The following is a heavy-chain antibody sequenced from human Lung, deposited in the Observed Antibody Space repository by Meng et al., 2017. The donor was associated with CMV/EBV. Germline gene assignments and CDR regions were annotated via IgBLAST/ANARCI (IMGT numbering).Heavy chain of an antibody. D-gene: IGHD2-2*01. J-gene: IGHJ4*02. CDR2: ISNSGAYI. CDR3: TTEDFGPLEYQLLEGNY. CDR1: GFTFSSYS. V-gene: IGHV3-21*03. Sequence: GEXXTISCAASGFTFSSYSMNWVRQAPGKGLEWVSSISNSGAYIYYADSVKGRFTISRDDSKNTLYLQMNSLKTEDTAVYYCTTEDFGPLEYQLLEGNYWXQGTLVTVSS.